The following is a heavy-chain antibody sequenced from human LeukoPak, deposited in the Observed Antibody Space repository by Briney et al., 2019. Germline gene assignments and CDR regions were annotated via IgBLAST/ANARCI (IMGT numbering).Heavy chain of an antibody. D-gene: IGHD2-2*01. CDR3: ARAKYRYCSSTSCYGYFDY. CDR1: GFTFSSYS. Sequence: GGFLRLSCAASGFTFSSYSMNWVRQAPGKGLEWVSSISSSSSYIYYADSVKGRFTISRDNAKNSLYLQVNSLRAEDTAVYYCARAKYRYCSSTSCYGYFDYWGQGTLVTVSS. V-gene: IGHV3-21*01. CDR2: ISSSSSYI. J-gene: IGHJ4*02.